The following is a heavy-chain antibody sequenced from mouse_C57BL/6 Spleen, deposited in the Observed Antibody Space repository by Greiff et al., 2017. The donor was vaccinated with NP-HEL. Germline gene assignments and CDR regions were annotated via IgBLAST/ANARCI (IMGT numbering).Heavy chain of an antibody. V-gene: IGHV5-2*01. CDR2: INRDGGST. D-gene: IGHD3-3*01. J-gene: IGHJ4*01. CDR3: ARHGAGTGAMDY. Sequence: EVKLVESGGGLVQPGESLKLSCESTEYDFPSHDMSWVRQTPEEGLELVAAINRDGGSTNYPDTMERRITISRDNTTKTPYLQMSSLRSEDTALYYCARHGAGTGAMDYWGQGTSVTVSS. CDR1: EYDFPSHD.